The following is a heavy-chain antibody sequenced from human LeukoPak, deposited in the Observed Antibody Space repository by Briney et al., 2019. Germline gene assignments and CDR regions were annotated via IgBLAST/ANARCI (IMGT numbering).Heavy chain of an antibody. CDR2: INTNTGNP. CDR1: GYTFTSYA. Sequence: ASVKVSCKASGYTFTSYAMNWVRQAPGQGLEWMGWINTNTGNPTYAQGLTGRFVFSLDTSVSTAYLQISSLKAEDTAVYYCATTNNWNHDTFDYWGQGTLVTVSS. J-gene: IGHJ4*02. V-gene: IGHV7-4-1*02. D-gene: IGHD1-14*01. CDR3: ATTNNWNHDTFDY.